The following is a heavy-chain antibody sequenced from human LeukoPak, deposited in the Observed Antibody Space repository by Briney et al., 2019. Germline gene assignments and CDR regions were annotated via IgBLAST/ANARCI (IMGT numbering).Heavy chain of an antibody. CDR1: GGSISSGSYY. CDR3: ARLNGVVVVVAATRRRNWFDP. J-gene: IGHJ5*02. V-gene: IGHV4-61*02. Sequence: SETLSLTCTVSGGSISSGSYYWSWIRQPAGKGLEWIGRIYTSGSTNYNPSLKSRVTISVDTSKNQFSLKLSSVTAADTAVYYCARLNGVVVVVAATRRRNWFDPWGQGTLVTASS. CDR2: IYTSGST. D-gene: IGHD2-15*01.